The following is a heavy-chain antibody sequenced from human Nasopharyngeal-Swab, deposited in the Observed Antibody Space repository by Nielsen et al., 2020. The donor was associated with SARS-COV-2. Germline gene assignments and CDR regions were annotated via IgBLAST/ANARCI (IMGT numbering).Heavy chain of an antibody. V-gene: IGHV3-11*04. CDR2: IGQGGTPI. Sequence: LKISCAASGFPFSDFYMSWIRQAPGKGLEWLSYIGQGGTPIYYADSVKGRFSISRENAKNSLYLQMDSLRAEDTAIYYCARVNHSSISAWGQGTVVTVSS. CDR1: GFPFSDFY. CDR3: ARVNHSSISA. J-gene: IGHJ5*02. D-gene: IGHD3-22*01.